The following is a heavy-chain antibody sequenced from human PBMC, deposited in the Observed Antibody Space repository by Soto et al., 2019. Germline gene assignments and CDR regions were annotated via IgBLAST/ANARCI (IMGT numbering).Heavy chain of an antibody. Sequence: PGGSLRLSCAASGFTFSSYSMNWVRQAPWKGLEWVSSISSSSSYIYYADSVKGRFTISRDNSKNTLYLQMNSLRAEDTAVYYCATAHYDFWSGYLDPFDYWGQGTLVTVSS. J-gene: IGHJ4*02. D-gene: IGHD3-3*01. CDR2: ISSSSSYI. CDR3: ATAHYDFWSGYLDPFDY. CDR1: GFTFSSYS. V-gene: IGHV3-21*01.